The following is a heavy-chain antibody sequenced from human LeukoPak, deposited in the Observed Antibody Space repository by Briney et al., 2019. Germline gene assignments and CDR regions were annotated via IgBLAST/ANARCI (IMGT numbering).Heavy chain of an antibody. CDR2: VSYDGSNK. CDR1: GGTFSSFA. J-gene: IGHJ6*02. D-gene: IGHD2-2*01. CDR3: ARDEVLCTSISCYVPYGMDV. V-gene: IGHV3-30*04. Sequence: SCKASGGTFSSFAMHWVRQAPGKGLQWVAVVSYDGSNKYYTDSVKGRFTISRDNSRNTLYLQMNSLRAEDTAVYYCARDEVLCTSISCYVPYGMDVWGQGTTVSVSS.